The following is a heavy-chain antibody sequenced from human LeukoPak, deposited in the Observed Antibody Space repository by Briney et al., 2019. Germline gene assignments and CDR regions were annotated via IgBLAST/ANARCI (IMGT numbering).Heavy chain of an antibody. CDR1: GGSFSGYY. Sequence: SETLSLTCAVYGGSFSGYYWSWIRQPPGKGLEWIGFIYYSGSTNYNPSLKSRVTISVDTSKNQFSLKLRSVTAADTAVYYCARHMGGTRGERRTFDIWGQGTMVTVSS. CDR3: ARHMGGTRGERRTFDI. V-gene: IGHV4-59*08. J-gene: IGHJ3*02. D-gene: IGHD1-1*01. CDR2: IYYSGST.